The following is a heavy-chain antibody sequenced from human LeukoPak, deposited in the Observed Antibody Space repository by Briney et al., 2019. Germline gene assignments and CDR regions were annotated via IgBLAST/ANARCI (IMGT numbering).Heavy chain of an antibody. CDR3: AKGTTVTTWGRYYYYYYMDV. D-gene: IGHD4-17*01. J-gene: IGHJ6*03. Sequence: GGSLRLSCAASGFTFSSYAMSWVRQAPGKGLEWVSAISGSGGSTYYADSVKGRFTISRDNSKNTLYLQMNSLRAEDTAVYYCAKGTTVTTWGRYYYYYYMDVWGKGTTVTISS. CDR2: ISGSGGST. CDR1: GFTFSSYA. V-gene: IGHV3-23*01.